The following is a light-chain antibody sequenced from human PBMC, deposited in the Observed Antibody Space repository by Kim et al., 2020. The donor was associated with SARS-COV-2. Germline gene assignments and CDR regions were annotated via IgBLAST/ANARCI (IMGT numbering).Light chain of an antibody. J-gene: IGKJ4*01. V-gene: IGKV3-15*01. Sequence: EIVMTQSPATLSVFPGERATLSCRASQSISSNLVWYQQKPGQAPRLLIYGASTRATGIPARFSGSGSGTEFTLTISSLQSEDFAVYYCQQNHNWPPLTFGGGTKVDIK. CDR2: GAS. CDR1: QSISSN. CDR3: QQNHNWPPLT.